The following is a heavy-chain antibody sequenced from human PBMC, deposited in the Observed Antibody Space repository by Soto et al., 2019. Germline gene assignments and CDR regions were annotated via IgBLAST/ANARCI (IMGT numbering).Heavy chain of an antibody. V-gene: IGHV4-4*02. J-gene: IGHJ5*02. CDR1: GGSISSTFW. Sequence: PSETLSLTCAVSGGSISSTFWWTWVRQPPGKGLEWIGEGCHSGSTRYNPSLKSRVTISVDKPNNQFSLKLSSMSGADTAVYYCTTRPPPTVVTLLPFHSWGQGTTVTVSS. CDR3: TTRPPPTVVTLLPFHS. CDR2: GCHSGST. D-gene: IGHD1-1*01.